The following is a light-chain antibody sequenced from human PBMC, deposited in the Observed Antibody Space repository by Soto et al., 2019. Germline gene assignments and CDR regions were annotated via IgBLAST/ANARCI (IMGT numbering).Light chain of an antibody. CDR3: SSYTSSHVV. V-gene: IGLV2-14*01. CDR2: DVS. J-gene: IGLJ2*01. Sequence: QSVLTQPASVSGSPGQSITISCTGTSSDVGGYNYVSWYQQHPGKAPKLMIYDVSNRPSGVSNRFSGSKSGNTASLTISGLQAEDEADYYCSSYTSSHVVFGGGTKLTV. CDR1: SSDVGGYNY.